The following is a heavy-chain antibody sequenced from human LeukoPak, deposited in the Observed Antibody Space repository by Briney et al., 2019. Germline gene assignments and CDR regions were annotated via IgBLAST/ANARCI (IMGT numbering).Heavy chain of an antibody. Sequence: GGPLRLSCAASGFTFSSYAMSWVRLAPGKGLEWVSAISGSGGSTYYADSVKGRFTISRDNSKNTLYLQMNSLRAEDTAVYYCAKDPSPSWPYYFDYWGQGTLVTVSS. V-gene: IGHV3-23*01. CDR2: ISGSGGST. CDR3: AKDPSPSWPYYFDY. J-gene: IGHJ4*02. D-gene: IGHD2-15*01. CDR1: GFTFSSYA.